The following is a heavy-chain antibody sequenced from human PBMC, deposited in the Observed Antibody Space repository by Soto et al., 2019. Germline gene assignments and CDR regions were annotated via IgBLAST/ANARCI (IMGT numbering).Heavy chain of an antibody. CDR3: ARDSFRNYYGSGTPAHFDY. CDR1: GGTFSNYA. J-gene: IGHJ4*02. Sequence: SVKVSCKASGGTFSNYAITWVRQAPGQGLEWLGRIIPIFGTANYAQKFQGRVTITADESTTTAYMELSSLRSDDTAVYYCARDSFRNYYGSGTPAHFDYWGQGTLVTVSS. CDR2: IIPIFGTA. D-gene: IGHD3-10*01. V-gene: IGHV1-69*13.